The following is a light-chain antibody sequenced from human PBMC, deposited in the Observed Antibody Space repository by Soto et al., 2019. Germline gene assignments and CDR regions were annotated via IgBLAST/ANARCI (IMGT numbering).Light chain of an antibody. Sequence: DIQVTPSPSSLSASVRDRVTITCLASQSISSYLNWYQQKPGKAPKLLIYAASDLQSGLPSRFSGSGSGTDFTLTIRSLQVGDFATYYCQQSFSTRRTFGQGTKVDIK. CDR2: AAS. V-gene: IGKV1-39*01. CDR1: QSISSY. J-gene: IGKJ1*01. CDR3: QQSFSTRRT.